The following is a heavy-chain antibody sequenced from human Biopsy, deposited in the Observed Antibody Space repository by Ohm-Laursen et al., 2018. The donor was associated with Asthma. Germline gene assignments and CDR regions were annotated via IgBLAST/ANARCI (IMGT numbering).Heavy chain of an antibody. CDR3: VRDGTDDAFDI. J-gene: IGHJ3*02. D-gene: IGHD1-1*01. Sequence: SLRLSCAASGFSFSNFAIHWVRQAPGKGLEWVGVISKDANTQDYADSVKGRFTMARDNSKNTLDLQMNSLREEDTAVYYCVRDGTDDAFDIWGQGTVVSVSS. CDR2: ISKDANTQ. V-gene: IGHV3-30*01. CDR1: GFSFSNFA.